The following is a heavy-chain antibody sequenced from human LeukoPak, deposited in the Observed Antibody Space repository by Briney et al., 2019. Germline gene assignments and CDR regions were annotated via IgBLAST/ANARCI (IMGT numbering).Heavy chain of an antibody. CDR3: ATARVAPYCSSTSCYTVKWFDP. Sequence: ASVKVSCKVSGYTLTELSMHWVRQAPGKGLEWMGGFDPEDGETIYAQKFQGRVTMTEDTSTDTAYMELSSLRSEDTAVYYCATARVAPYCSSTSCYTVKWFDPWGQGTLVTVSS. D-gene: IGHD2-2*02. V-gene: IGHV1-24*01. CDR2: FDPEDGET. CDR1: GYTLTELS. J-gene: IGHJ5*02.